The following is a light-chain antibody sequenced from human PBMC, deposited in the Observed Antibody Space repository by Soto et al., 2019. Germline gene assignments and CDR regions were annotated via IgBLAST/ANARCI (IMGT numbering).Light chain of an antibody. Sequence: EIVLTQSPGTLSLSPGERATLSCRASQSVSSNYLAWYQQKPGQAPRLLIHGASSRATGIPDRFSGSGSGTDFTLIISRLEPEDFAVYYCQQYGSSPYTFGQGTKLEFK. CDR3: QQYGSSPYT. CDR1: QSVSSNY. CDR2: GAS. V-gene: IGKV3-20*01. J-gene: IGKJ2*01.